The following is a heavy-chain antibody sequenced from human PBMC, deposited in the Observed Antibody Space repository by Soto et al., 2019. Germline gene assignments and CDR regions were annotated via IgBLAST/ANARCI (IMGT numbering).Heavy chain of an antibody. CDR3: ARDTSRGEYDY. Sequence: QVQLVQSGAEVKKPGASVKVSCKASGYTFTSYGISWVRQAPGQGLEWMGWINVYNGNTNYAQKLQGRVTMTTDTSTSTADLDLRRLRSDDTAVYFCARDTSRGEYDYWGQGTLVTVSS. CDR1: GYTFTSYG. J-gene: IGHJ4*02. D-gene: IGHD3-10*01. V-gene: IGHV1-18*01. CDR2: INVYNGNT.